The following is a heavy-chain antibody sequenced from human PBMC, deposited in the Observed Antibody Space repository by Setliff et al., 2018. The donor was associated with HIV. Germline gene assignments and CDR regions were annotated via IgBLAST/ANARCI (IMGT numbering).Heavy chain of an antibody. CDR1: GFIFSRYS. Sequence: PGGSLRLSCAASGFIFSRYSVNWARQAPGQGLEWVSAMSRSGRDSHYKDSVRGRFTISRDDARNSVYLQMNRLRVEDTAKYYCVIGGTYCGADCYGGGDYWGQGTQVTVSS. CDR2: MSRSGRDS. D-gene: IGHD2-21*01. CDR3: VIGGTYCGADCYGGGDY. J-gene: IGHJ4*02. V-gene: IGHV3-21*01.